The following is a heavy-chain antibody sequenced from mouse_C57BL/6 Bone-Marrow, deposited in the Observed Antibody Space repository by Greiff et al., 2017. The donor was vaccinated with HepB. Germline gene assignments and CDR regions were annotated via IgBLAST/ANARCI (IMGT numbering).Heavy chain of an antibody. D-gene: IGHD3-2*02. CDR2: IHPNSGST. Sequence: VQLQQPGAELVKPGASVKLSCKASGYTFTSYWMHWVKQRPGQGLEWIGMIHPNSGSTNYNEKFKSKATLTVDKSSSTAYMQLSSLTSEDSAVYYCASELRLAYAMDYWGQGTSVTVSS. J-gene: IGHJ4*01. CDR1: GYTFTSYW. CDR3: ASELRLAYAMDY. V-gene: IGHV1-64*01.